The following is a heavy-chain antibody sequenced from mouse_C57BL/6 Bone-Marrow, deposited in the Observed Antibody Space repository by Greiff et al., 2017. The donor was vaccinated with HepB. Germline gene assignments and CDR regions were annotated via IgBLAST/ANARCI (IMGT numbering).Heavy chain of an antibody. D-gene: IGHD2-1*01. V-gene: IGHV1-54*01. CDR2: INTGSGGT. CDR1: GYAFTNYL. CDR3: AREWGNYPFAY. J-gene: IGHJ3*01. Sequence: QVQLQQSGAELVRPGTSVKVSCKASGYAFTNYLIEWVKQRPGQGLEWIGVINTGSGGTNYNEKFKGKATLTADKASSTAYMQLSSLTSEDSAVYFCAREWGNYPFAYWGQGTLVTVSA.